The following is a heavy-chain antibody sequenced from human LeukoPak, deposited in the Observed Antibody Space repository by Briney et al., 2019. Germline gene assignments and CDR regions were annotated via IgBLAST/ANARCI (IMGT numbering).Heavy chain of an antibody. V-gene: IGHV6-1*01. CDR1: GDSVSSNSAA. Sequence: SQTLSLTCVISGDSVSSNSAAWNWIRQSPSRGLEWLGRTYYRSKWYYHYAVSMKSRITVNPDTSKNQFSLQLNSVTPEDTAVYYCARYYYESSGYFVFDYWGQGTLVTVSS. J-gene: IGHJ4*02. CDR2: TYYRSKWYY. CDR3: ARYYYESSGYFVFDY. D-gene: IGHD3-22*01.